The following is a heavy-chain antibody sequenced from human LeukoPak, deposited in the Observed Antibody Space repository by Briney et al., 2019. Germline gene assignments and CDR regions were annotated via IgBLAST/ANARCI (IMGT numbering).Heavy chain of an antibody. CDR3: AKDMEGSVADYFDY. D-gene: IGHD3-10*01. V-gene: IGHV3-23*01. CDR1: GFTFSSYA. CDR2: ISGSGDTT. J-gene: IGHJ4*02. Sequence: GGSLRLSCAASGFTFSSYAMSWVRQAPGKGLERVSHISGSGDTTYYADSVKGRFTISRDNSKNTLYLQMNSLRADDTAVYYCAKDMEGSVADYFDYWGQGTLVAVSS.